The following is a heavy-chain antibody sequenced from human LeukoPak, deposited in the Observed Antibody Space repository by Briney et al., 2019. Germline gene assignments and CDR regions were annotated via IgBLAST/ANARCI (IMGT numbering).Heavy chain of an antibody. Sequence: PSETLSLTCSVSGGSISSGDYYWSWIRQPPGKGLEWIGYIYYSGSTYYNPSLKSRVTISVDTSKNQFSLKLSSVTAADTAVYYCARDYRNQLRWFDPWGQGTLVTVSS. D-gene: IGHD2-2*01. CDR2: IYYSGST. V-gene: IGHV4-30-4*01. J-gene: IGHJ5*02. CDR3: ARDYRNQLRWFDP. CDR1: GGSISSGDYY.